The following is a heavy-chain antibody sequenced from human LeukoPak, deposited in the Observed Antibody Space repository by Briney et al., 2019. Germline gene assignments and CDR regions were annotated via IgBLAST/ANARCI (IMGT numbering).Heavy chain of an antibody. CDR2: ISGSGGST. V-gene: IGHV3-23*01. CDR1: GFTFSSYA. J-gene: IGHJ4*02. D-gene: IGHD6-19*01. Sequence: PGGSLRLSCAASGFTFSSYAMGWVRQAPGKGLEWVSAISGSGGSTYYADSVKGRFTISRDNSKNTLYLQMNSLRAEDTAVYYCAKDRGVSSGWYPFDYWGQGTLVTVSS. CDR3: AKDRGVSSGWYPFDY.